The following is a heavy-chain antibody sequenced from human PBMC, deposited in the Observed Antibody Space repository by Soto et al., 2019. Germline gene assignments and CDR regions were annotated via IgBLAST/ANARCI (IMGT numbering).Heavy chain of an antibody. D-gene: IGHD2-2*01. CDR3: ARNGDCTSGICYVGWFDP. CDR1: GGSMRNDDW. V-gene: IGHV4-4*02. J-gene: IGHJ5*02. Sequence: QVQLQESGPGLVEPSGILSLTCGVSGGSMRNDDWWSWVRQTPGKGLEWIGEISHYGNTNYNPSLKSRVTMSIDTSKNHFFLKVRSLTAADTAMYYCARNGDCTSGICYVGWFDPWGQGTLVSVSS. CDR2: ISHYGNT.